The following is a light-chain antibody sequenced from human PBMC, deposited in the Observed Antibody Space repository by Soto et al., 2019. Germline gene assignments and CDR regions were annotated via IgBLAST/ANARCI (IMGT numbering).Light chain of an antibody. CDR3: QSYASSLSAYV. V-gene: IGLV1-40*01. CDR2: GNT. Sequence: QSVLRPPPSLSGAPGQRITISCTGSSSNIGAGYPIHWYQQLPGTAPRLLIFGNTIRPSGVPARFSGSRSGLAITGLQAEDEADYYCQSYASSLSAYVFGAGTKVTAL. CDR1: SSNIGAGYP. J-gene: IGLJ1*01.